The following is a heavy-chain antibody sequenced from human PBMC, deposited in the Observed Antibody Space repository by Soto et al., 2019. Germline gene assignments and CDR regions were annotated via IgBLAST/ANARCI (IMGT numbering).Heavy chain of an antibody. CDR3: ARVGKTYYDILTGYSSYYYYGMDV. Sequence: EVQLVESGGGLVQPGGSLRLSCAASGFTFSSYWMSWVRQAPGKGLEWVANIKQDGSEKYYVDSVKGRFTISRDNAKNSLYRQMNSLRAEDTAVYYCARVGKTYYDILTGYSSYYYYGMDVWGQGTTVTVSS. D-gene: IGHD3-9*01. CDR1: GFTFSSYW. J-gene: IGHJ6*02. V-gene: IGHV3-7*01. CDR2: IKQDGSEK.